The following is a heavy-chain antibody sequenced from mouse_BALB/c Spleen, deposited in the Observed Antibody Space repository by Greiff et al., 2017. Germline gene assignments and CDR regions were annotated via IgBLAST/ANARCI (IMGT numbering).Heavy chain of an antibody. CDR3: ARSIYYYGKRAMDY. V-gene: IGHV1-18*01. Sequence: QLKQSGPELVKPGASVKIPCKASGYTFTDYNMDWVKQSHGKSLEWIGDINPNNGGTIYNQKFKGKATLTVDKSSSTAYMELRSLTSEDTAVYYCARSIYYYGKRAMDYWGQGTSVTVSS. CDR2: INPNNGGT. CDR1: GYTFTDYN. J-gene: IGHJ4*01. D-gene: IGHD1-1*01.